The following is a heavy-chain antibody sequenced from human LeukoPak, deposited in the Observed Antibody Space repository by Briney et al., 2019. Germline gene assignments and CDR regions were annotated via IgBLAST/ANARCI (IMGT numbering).Heavy chain of an antibody. Sequence: GGSLRLSCVGSEFTFTTAWMYWVRQAPGKGLEWVSGITSGFKGRFTISRDNSKNTFHLQLNSLRAEDTAVYYCAKDYSESRVADVFFEYWGQGTLVTVSS. CDR2: ITSGF. CDR3: AKDYSESRVADVFFEY. CDR1: EFTFTTAW. J-gene: IGHJ4*02. D-gene: IGHD2-15*01. V-gene: IGHV3-23*01.